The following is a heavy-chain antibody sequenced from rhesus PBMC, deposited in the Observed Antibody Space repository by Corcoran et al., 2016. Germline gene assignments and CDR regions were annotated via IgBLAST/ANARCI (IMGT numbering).Heavy chain of an antibody. CDR1: GYSFTSYW. CDR2: IDPSDAHP. D-gene: IGHD4-29*01. Sequence: EVQLVQSGAEEKRPGESLKISCKTSGYSFTSYWISWVRQMPGKGLDWMGAIDPSDAHPRYIPSFQGQVTISADKSISTAYLQWSSLKASDSATYCCAKEGAGTVAATWGQGVLVTVSS. V-gene: IGHV5-2*01. CDR3: AKEGAGTVAAT. J-gene: IGHJ4*01.